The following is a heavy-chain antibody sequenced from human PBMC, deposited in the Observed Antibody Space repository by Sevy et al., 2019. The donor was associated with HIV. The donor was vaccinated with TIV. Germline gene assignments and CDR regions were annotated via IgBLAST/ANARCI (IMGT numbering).Heavy chain of an antibody. D-gene: IGHD4-17*01. V-gene: IGHV4-59*11. Sequence: SETLSLTCSVSGGSFSNHHWSWIRQPPGKGLEWIGYVYYSGSTNYNPSLKSRVTISVDTSKNQFSLKLYSVTAADTAVYYCARADYGDYVGWFDPWGQGTLVTVSS. J-gene: IGHJ5*02. CDR1: GGSFSNHH. CDR2: VYYSGST. CDR3: ARADYGDYVGWFDP.